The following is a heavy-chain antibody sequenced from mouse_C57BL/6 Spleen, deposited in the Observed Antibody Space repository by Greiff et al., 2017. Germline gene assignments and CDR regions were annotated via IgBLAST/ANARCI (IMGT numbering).Heavy chain of an antibody. V-gene: IGHV1-9*01. D-gene: IGHD2-4*01. CDR2: ILPGSGST. CDR1: GYTFTGYR. J-gene: IGHJ1*03. CDR3: AGKRARDYDGWYFDV. Sequence: QVQLQQSGAELMKPGASVKLSCKATGYTFTGYRIEWVKQRPGHGLEWIGEILPGSGSTNYNEKFKGKATFTADTSSNTAYMQLSRLTTEDAAIYYCAGKRARDYDGWYFDVWGTGTTVTVSS.